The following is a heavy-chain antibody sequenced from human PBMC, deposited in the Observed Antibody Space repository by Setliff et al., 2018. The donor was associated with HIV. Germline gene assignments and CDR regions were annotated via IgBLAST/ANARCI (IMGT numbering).Heavy chain of an antibody. J-gene: IGHJ4*02. CDR2: MHPNSGGT. D-gene: IGHD3-16*01. CDR3: ARWQEAYSYYFDS. Sequence: GASVKVSCKASGYTFTEYYIHWVRQAPGEGLEWLGWMHPNSGGTSYAQKFRGRVTLTRDTSINTAYMELSRLTSDDTAVYYCARWQEAYSYYFDSWGQGTLVTVSS. V-gene: IGHV1-2*02. CDR1: GYTFTEYY.